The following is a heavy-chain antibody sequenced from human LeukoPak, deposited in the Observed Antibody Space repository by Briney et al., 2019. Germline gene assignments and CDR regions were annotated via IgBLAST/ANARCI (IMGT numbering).Heavy chain of an antibody. CDR2: INHSGST. D-gene: IGHD3-9*01. CDR3: ARGVRLTGYYLPFDY. V-gene: IGHV4-34*01. J-gene: IGHJ4*02. CDR1: GGSFSGYY. Sequence: SETLSLTCAVYGGSFSGYYWSWLRQPPGKGLEWLGEINHSGSTNYNPSLKSRVTISVDTSKNQFSLKLSSVTAADTAVYYCARGVRLTGYYLPFDYWGQGTLVTVSS.